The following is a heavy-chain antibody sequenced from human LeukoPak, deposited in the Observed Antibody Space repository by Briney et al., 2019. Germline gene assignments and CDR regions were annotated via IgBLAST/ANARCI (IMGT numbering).Heavy chain of an antibody. CDR1: DGSFSGYY. D-gene: IGHD3-10*01. CDR2: INHSGST. J-gene: IGHJ5*02. CDR3: ARVWETNPYYYGSGRKREYNWFDP. Sequence: PSETLSLTCAVYDGSFSGYYWSWIRQPPGKGLEWIGEINHSGSTNYNPSLKSRVTISVDMSKNQFSLKLSSVTAADTAVYYCARVWETNPYYYGSGRKREYNWFDPWGQGTLVTVSS. V-gene: IGHV4-34*01.